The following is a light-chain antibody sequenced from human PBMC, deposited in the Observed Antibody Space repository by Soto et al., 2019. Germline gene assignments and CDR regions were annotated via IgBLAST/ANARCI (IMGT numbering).Light chain of an antibody. CDR2: ANN. V-gene: IGLV1-40*01. Sequence: QSVLTQPPSVSGAPGQRVTISCTGSSSNIGAEYDVHWYQQFPGTAPKLLIYANNNRPSGVPDRFSGSTSGTSASLAITGLQAEDEADYYCQSYDSSLSGYWVFGGGTKLTVL. CDR3: QSYDSSLSGYWV. CDR1: SSNIGAEYD. J-gene: IGLJ3*02.